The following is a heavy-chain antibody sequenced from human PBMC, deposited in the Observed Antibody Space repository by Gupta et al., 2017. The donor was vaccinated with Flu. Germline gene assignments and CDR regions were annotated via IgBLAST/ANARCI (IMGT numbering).Heavy chain of an antibody. Sequence: EVQLLQSVGGLVEPGWSLKTPCAASGFTFSTSVMTWIRQSPGKVLEWVSVISGSGDTAYYADSVKGRFTASRDNSKDTVYLQMNSLRVEDTARYYCAKEQFTGTVLDTFNSWGQGALVAVSS. D-gene: IGHD4-17*01. J-gene: IGHJ4*02. CDR2: ISGSGDTA. V-gene: IGHV3-23*01. CDR3: AKEQFTGTVLDTFNS. CDR1: GFTFSTSV.